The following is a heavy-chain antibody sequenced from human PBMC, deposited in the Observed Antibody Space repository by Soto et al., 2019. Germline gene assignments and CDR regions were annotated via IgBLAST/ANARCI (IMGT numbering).Heavy chain of an antibody. CDR1: GYPLTGYY. J-gene: IGHJ6*02. D-gene: IGHD2-2*01. CDR2: INPNSGGT. V-gene: IGHV1-2*02. CDR3: ARDIPVVPAAPGYGMDV. Sequence: XTVKVACKASGYPLTGYYMHWVRQAPGQGLEWMGWINPNSGGTNYAQKFQCRVTMTRDTSISTAYMELSRLRSDDTAVYYCARDIPVVPAAPGYGMDVCGQRTTVTGSS.